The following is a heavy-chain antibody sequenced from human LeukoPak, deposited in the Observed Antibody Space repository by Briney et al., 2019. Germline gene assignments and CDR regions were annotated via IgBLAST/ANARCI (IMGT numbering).Heavy chain of an antibody. D-gene: IGHD3-3*01. J-gene: IGHJ4*02. V-gene: IGHV4-34*01. CDR3: ARRRFYDLLSAYYFDS. CDR1: GGSFSGYY. Sequence: MPSETLSLTCAVYGGSFSGYYWSWIRQPPGKGLEGIGEINHSGSTNYNPSLKSRVTISVDTSKNQFSLNLASVTAADTAVYYCARRRFYDLLSAYYFDSWGQGTLVTVSS. CDR2: INHSGST.